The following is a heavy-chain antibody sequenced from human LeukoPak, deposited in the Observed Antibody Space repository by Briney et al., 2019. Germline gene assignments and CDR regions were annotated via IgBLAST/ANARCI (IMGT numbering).Heavy chain of an antibody. CDR3: ARLYSSSWYWSWFDP. CDR1: GGSFSGYY. V-gene: IGHV4-34*01. J-gene: IGHJ5*02. CDR2: INHSGST. Sequence: SETLSLTCAVYGGSFSGYYWSWIRQPPGKGLEWIGEINHSGSTNYNPSLKSRVTISVDTSKNQFSLKLSSVTAADTAVYYCARLYSSSWYWSWFDPWGQGTLVIVSS. D-gene: IGHD6-13*01.